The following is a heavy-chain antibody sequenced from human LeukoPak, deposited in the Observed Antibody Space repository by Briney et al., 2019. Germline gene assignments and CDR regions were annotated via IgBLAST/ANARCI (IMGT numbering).Heavy chain of an antibody. CDR3: ARDASVNGDYHWFDP. J-gene: IGHJ5*02. D-gene: IGHD4-17*01. V-gene: IGHV4-59*01. CDR1: GGSISSYY. CDR2: IYYSGST. Sequence: SETLSLTCTVSGGSISSYYWSWIRQPPGKGLEWIGYIYYSGSTNYNPSLKSRVTISVDTSKNQFSLKLSSVTAADTAVYYCARDASVNGDYHWFDPWGQGTLVTVSS.